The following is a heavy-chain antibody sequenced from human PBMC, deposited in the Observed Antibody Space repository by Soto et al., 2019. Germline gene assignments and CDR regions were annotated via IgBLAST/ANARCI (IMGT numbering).Heavy chain of an antibody. Sequence: QVQLVESGGGVVQPGRSLRLSCAASGFTFSSYAMHWVRQAPGKGLEWVAVISYDGSNKYYADSVKGRFTISRDNSKNTLYLQMNSLRAEDTAVYYCARGYEWSPDYWGHGTLVTVSS. J-gene: IGHJ4*01. CDR1: GFTFSSYA. CDR3: ARGYEWSPDY. CDR2: ISYDGSNK. V-gene: IGHV3-30-3*01. D-gene: IGHD3-3*01.